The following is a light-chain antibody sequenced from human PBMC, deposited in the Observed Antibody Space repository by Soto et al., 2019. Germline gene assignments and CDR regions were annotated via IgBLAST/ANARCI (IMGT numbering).Light chain of an antibody. V-gene: IGLV2-14*03. Sequence: QSALTQPASVSGSPGQSITISCAGTSSDVGGYNFVSWYQHHPGKVPKLMIYDVSNRPSGVSNRFSGSKSGNTASLTISGLQAGDEADYYCSSYTSSSTLVFGGGTKLTVL. CDR2: DVS. CDR3: SSYTSSSTLV. J-gene: IGLJ2*01. CDR1: SSDVGGYNF.